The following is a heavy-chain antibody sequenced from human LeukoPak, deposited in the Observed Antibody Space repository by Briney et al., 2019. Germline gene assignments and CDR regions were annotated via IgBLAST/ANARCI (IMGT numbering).Heavy chain of an antibody. J-gene: IGHJ4*02. CDR2: INHSGST. CDR1: GGSFSGYY. CDR3: ARRGYSGYATINYFDC. D-gene: IGHD5-12*01. V-gene: IGHV4-34*01. Sequence: SETLSLTCAVYGGSFSGYYWSWIRQPPGKGLEWIGEINHSGSTNYNPSLKSRVTISVDTSKNQFSLKLSSVTAADTAVYYCARRGYSGYATINYFDCWGQGTLVTVSS.